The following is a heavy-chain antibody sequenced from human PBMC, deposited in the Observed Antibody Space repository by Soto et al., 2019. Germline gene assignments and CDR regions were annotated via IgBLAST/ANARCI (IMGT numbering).Heavy chain of an antibody. CDR3: ARSRDIVATRADDAFDI. V-gene: IGHV1-69*02. CDR1: GGTFSSYT. D-gene: IGHD5-12*01. J-gene: IGHJ3*02. Sequence: QVQLVQSGAEVKKPGSSVKVSCKASGGTFSSYTISWVRQAPGQGLEWMGRIIPILGIANYAQKFQGRVTITADNSTSTAYMELSSLRSEDTAVYYCARSRDIVATRADDAFDIWGQGTMVTVSS. CDR2: IIPILGIA.